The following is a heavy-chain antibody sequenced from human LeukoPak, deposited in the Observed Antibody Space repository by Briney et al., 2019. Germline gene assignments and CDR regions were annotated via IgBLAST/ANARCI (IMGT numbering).Heavy chain of an antibody. Sequence: GGSLRLSCAASGFTFSDYYMSWIRQAPGKGLEWVSYISSSSSYTNYADSVKGRFTISRDNAKNSLYLQMNSLRADDTAVYYCAKDGYYSSSWYYYYYGMDVWGQGTTVAVSS. CDR2: ISSSSSYT. J-gene: IGHJ6*02. D-gene: IGHD6-13*01. CDR1: GFTFSDYY. V-gene: IGHV3-11*06. CDR3: AKDGYYSSSWYYYYYGMDV.